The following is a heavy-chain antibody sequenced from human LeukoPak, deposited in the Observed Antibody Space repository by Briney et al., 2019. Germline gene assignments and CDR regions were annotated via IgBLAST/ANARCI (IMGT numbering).Heavy chain of an antibody. V-gene: IGHV4-61*05. CDR1: GGSISSSNW. CDR2: IYYSGST. Sequence: SETLSLTCAVSGGSISSSNWWSWIRQPPGKGLEWIGYIYYSGSTNYNPSLKSRVTISVDTSKNQFSLKLSSVTAADTAVYYCARGEWYYYYMDVWGKGTTVTVSS. D-gene: IGHD2-8*01. J-gene: IGHJ6*03. CDR3: ARGEWYYYYMDV.